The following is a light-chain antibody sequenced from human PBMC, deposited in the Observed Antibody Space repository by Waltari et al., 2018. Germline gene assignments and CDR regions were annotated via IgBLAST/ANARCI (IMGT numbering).Light chain of an antibody. J-gene: IGLJ1*01. Sequence: SYVLTQPPSVSVAPGETARITCGGNNIESKSVHWYRQRPGPAPVVVISYDNDRAAGVPERFSGSNAGNTATLTISRVEAGDEADYYCQVWDANTVPGVFGTGTEVTVL. V-gene: IGLV3-21*01. CDR3: QVWDANTVPGV. CDR2: YDN. CDR1: NIESKS.